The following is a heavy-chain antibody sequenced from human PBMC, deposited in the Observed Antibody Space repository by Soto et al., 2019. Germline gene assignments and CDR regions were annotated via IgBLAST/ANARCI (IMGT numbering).Heavy chain of an antibody. V-gene: IGHV3-64*01. CDR3: VRRVSGNYDY. CDR1: GFTLSSYD. J-gene: IGHJ4*02. Sequence: EVQLAESGGGMVQPGGSLRLSCVASGFTLSSYDMHWVRQAPGKGLEYDSSISSNGGTTYYGNSVKGRFTISRDNSKNTLYLQMGSLRDEDMAVYYCVRRVSGNYDYWGQGTLVTVSS. CDR2: ISSNGGTT. D-gene: IGHD1-7*01.